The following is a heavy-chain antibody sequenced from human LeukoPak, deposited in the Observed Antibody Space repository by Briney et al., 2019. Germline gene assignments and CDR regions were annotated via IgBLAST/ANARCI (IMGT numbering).Heavy chain of an antibody. V-gene: IGHV1-2*02. D-gene: IGHD3-3*01. CDR2: INPNSGGT. Sequence: GASVKVSCKASGHTFTSYGISWVRQAPGQGLEWMGWINPNSGGTNYAQKFQGRVTMTRDTSISTAYMELSRLRSDDTAVYYCARGRFLECLDYWGQGTLVTVSS. CDR1: GHTFTSYG. CDR3: ARGRFLECLDY. J-gene: IGHJ4*02.